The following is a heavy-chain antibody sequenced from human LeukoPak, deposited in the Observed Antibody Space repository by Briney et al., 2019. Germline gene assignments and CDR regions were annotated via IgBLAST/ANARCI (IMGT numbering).Heavy chain of an antibody. CDR1: GYTFTSYA. CDR3: ARDWGKTGDPLDY. J-gene: IGHJ4*02. CDR2: INTNTENP. V-gene: IGHV7-4-1*02. Sequence: EASVKVSCKASGYTFTSYAMNWVRQAPGQGLEWMGWINTNTENPTYAQGFTGRFVFSLDTSVSTAYLHISSLKAEDTAVYYCARDWGKTGDPLDYWGQGTLVTVSS. D-gene: IGHD4-17*01.